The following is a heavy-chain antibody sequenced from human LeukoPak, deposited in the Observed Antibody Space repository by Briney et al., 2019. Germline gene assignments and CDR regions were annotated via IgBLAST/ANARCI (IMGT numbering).Heavy chain of an antibody. Sequence: GESLQISCKGSGYSFTSYWIGWVRQMPGKGLEWMGIIYPGDSDTRYSPSFQGQVTISADKSISTAYLQWSSLKASDTAMYYCARQPYVWGSYRYFDYWGQGTLVTVSS. J-gene: IGHJ4*02. V-gene: IGHV5-51*01. CDR1: GYSFTSYW. D-gene: IGHD3-16*02. CDR3: ARQPYVWGSYRYFDY. CDR2: IYPGDSDT.